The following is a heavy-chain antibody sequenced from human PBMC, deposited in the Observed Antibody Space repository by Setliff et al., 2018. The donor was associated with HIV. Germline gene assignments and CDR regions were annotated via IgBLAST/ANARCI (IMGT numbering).Heavy chain of an antibody. V-gene: IGHV1-69*05. CDR1: GGTFINSA. CDR3: ASPSFGDVDYYYGMDV. J-gene: IGHJ6*02. Sequence: ASVKVSCKASGGTFINSAFNWVRQAPGQGLEWMGSIIPIFGTGNYAQKFQGRVTMTRDTSTSTVYMDLSSLRSEDTAVYYCASPSFGDVDYYYGMDVWGQGTTVTVSS. D-gene: IGHD3-10*01. CDR2: IIPIFGTG.